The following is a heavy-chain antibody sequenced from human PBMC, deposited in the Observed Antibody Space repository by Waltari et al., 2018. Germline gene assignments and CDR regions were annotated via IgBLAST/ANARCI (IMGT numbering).Heavy chain of an antibody. D-gene: IGHD5-18*01. V-gene: IGHV4-34*01. Sequence: QVQLQQWGAGLLKPSETLSLTCAVYGGSFSGYYWSWIRQPPGKGLEWIGEINHSGSTNCNPSLKSRVTISVDTSKNQFSLKLSSVTAADTAVYYCARGQPRGYSYGRRYMDVWGKGTTVTISS. CDR3: ARGQPRGYSYGRRYMDV. CDR1: GGSFSGYY. CDR2: INHSGST. J-gene: IGHJ6*03.